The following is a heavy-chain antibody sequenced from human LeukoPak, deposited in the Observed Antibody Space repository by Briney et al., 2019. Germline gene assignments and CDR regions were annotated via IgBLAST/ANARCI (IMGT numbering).Heavy chain of an antibody. Sequence: GRSLRLSCAASGFTFSDYYMSWIRQAPGKGLEWVSYISSSGSTIYYADSVKGRFTISRDNAKNSLYLQMNSLRAEDTAVYYCASGGCSSTSCYTYNWFDPWGQGTLVTVSS. CDR1: GFTFSDYY. CDR3: ASGGCSSTSCYTYNWFDP. V-gene: IGHV3-11*01. CDR2: ISSSGSTI. D-gene: IGHD2-2*02. J-gene: IGHJ5*02.